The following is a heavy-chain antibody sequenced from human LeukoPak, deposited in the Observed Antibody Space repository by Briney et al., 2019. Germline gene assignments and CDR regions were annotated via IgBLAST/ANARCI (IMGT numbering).Heavy chain of an antibody. Sequence: GASVKVSCKASGGTFSSYAISWVRQAPGQGLEWMGRIIPILGIANYAQKFQGRVTITADKSTSTAYMELSSLRSEDTAVYYCARDSYSDWPKPYYFDYWGQGTLVTVSS. V-gene: IGHV1-69*04. CDR3: ARDSYSDWPKPYYFDY. CDR1: GGTFSSYA. D-gene: IGHD1-26*01. CDR2: IIPILGIA. J-gene: IGHJ4*02.